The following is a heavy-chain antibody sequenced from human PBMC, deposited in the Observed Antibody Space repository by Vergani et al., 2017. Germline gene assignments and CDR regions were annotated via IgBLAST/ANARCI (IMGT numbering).Heavy chain of an antibody. CDR3: ARSAGYSGVGRDYYYYYMDV. J-gene: IGHJ6*03. CDR1: GGTFSSYA. Sequence: QVQLVQSGAEVKKPGSSVKVSCKASGGTFSSYAISWVRQAPGQGLEWMGCIIPIFGTAHYAQKFQGRVTITADEATSTAYMDLSSLRSEDTAVYYCARSAGYSGVGRDYYYYYMDVWGKGTTVTVSS. V-gene: IGHV1-69*12. CDR2: IIPIFGTA. D-gene: IGHD5-18*01.